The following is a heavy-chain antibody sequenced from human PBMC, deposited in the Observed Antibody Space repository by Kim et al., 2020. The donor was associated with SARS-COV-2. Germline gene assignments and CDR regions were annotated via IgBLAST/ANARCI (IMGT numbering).Heavy chain of an antibody. V-gene: IGHV4-59*01. Sequence: SETLSLTCTVSGGSISSYYWSWIRQPPGKGLEWIGYIYYSGSTNYNPSLKSRVTISVDTSKNQFSLKLSSVTAADTAVYYCAREGHDGSGRYYLDYWGQGTLVTVSS. J-gene: IGHJ4*02. CDR1: GGSISSYY. D-gene: IGHD3-10*01. CDR2: IYYSGST. CDR3: AREGHDGSGRYYLDY.